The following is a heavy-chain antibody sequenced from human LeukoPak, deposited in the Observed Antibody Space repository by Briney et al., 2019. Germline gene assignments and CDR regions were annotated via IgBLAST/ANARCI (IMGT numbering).Heavy chain of an antibody. CDR1: GGSISSSSYY. D-gene: IGHD6-13*01. CDR3: ARGRHSSRVQS. V-gene: IGHV4-39*01. J-gene: IGHJ6*02. Sequence: SETLSLTCTVSGGSISSSSYYWGWIRQPPGKGLEWIGSIYYSGSTYYNPSLKSRVTISVDTSKNQFSLKLSSVTAADTAVYYCARGRHSSRVQSWGQGTTVTVSS. CDR2: IYYSGST.